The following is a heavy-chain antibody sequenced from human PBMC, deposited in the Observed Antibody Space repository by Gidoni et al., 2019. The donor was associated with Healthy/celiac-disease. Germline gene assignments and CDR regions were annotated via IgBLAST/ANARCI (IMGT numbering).Heavy chain of an antibody. CDR1: GGSISSGGYY. V-gene: IGHV4-31*03. D-gene: IGHD3-10*01. J-gene: IGHJ4*02. CDR2: IYYSGST. CDR3: ARVGDPGGAYFDY. Sequence: QVQLQESGPGLVKPSPTLSLTCTVSGGSISSGGYYWSWLRQHPGTGLEWIGYIYYSGSTYYNPSLKSRVTISVDTSKNQSSLKLSSVTAADTAVYYCARVGDPGGAYFDYWGQGTLVTVSS.